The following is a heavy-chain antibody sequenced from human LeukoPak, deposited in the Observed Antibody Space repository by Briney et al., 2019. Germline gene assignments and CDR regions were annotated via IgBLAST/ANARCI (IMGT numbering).Heavy chain of an antibody. Sequence: GGSLRLSCAASGFTFSGFSMSWVRQSPTKGLEWVADIKQDGSERYYVDSVKGRFTISRDNAKNSLSLQMNNLRVEDTAVYYCAVRDIVVVPARMDDYWGQGTLVTVSS. CDR1: GFTFSGFS. V-gene: IGHV3-7*01. J-gene: IGHJ4*02. CDR3: AVRDIVVVPARMDDY. D-gene: IGHD2-2*01. CDR2: IKQDGSER.